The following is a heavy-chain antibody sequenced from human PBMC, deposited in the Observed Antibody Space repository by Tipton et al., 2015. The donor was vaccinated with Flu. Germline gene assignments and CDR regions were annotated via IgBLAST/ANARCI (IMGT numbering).Heavy chain of an antibody. D-gene: IGHD6-19*01. CDR2: IYSGST. Sequence: GLVKPSETLSLTCAVSGGSISSYYRSWIRQPAGKGLEWIGRIYSGSTLYNPSLKSRVTMSEDTSKNQFSLKLSSVTAADPAVYYCARSRGFVFDPWGQGTLVTVSS. CDR3: ARSRGFVFDP. J-gene: IGHJ5*02. CDR1: GGSISSYY. V-gene: IGHV4-4*07.